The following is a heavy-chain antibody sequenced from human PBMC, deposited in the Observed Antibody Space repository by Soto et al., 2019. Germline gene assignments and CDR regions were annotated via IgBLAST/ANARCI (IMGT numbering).Heavy chain of an antibody. V-gene: IGHV4-34*01. Sequence: SETLSLTCAVYGGSFSGYYWSWIRQPPGKGLEWIGEINHSGSTNYNPSLKSRVTISVDTSKNQFSLKLSSVTAADTAVYYCARALGDRATDYWGQGTLVTVS. D-gene: IGHD3-22*01. CDR1: GGSFSGYY. J-gene: IGHJ4*02. CDR3: ARALGDRATDY. CDR2: INHSGST.